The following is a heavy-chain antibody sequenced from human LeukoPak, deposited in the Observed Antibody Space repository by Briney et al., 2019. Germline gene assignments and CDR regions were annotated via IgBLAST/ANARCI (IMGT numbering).Heavy chain of an antibody. J-gene: IGHJ4*02. CDR2: INHCVNT. Sequence: SETLSLTCGVYGGSLSDYSWSWIRQPPGKGLEFIGEINHCVNTNFNPSLKSRVTISVDTSKNQVSLRLSSVTAADTAVYYCARQGGSYYAIDDWGQGTLVTVSS. CDR1: GGSLSDYS. CDR3: ARQGGSYYAIDD. V-gene: IGHV4-34*01. D-gene: IGHD1-26*01.